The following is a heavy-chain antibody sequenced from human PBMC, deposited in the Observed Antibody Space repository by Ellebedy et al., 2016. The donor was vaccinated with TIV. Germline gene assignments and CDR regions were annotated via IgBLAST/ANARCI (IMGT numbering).Heavy chain of an antibody. CDR1: GYIFTSYA. CDR3: ARDDAVAGVDY. J-gene: IGHJ4*02. CDR2: INAGNGNT. D-gene: IGHD6-19*01. Sequence: ASVKVSCKASGYIFTSYAMHWVRQAPGQRLEWMGWINAGNGNTKYSQKFQGRVTITRDTSASTAYMELSSLRSEDTAVYYCARDDAVAGVDYWGQGTLVAVSS. V-gene: IGHV1-3*01.